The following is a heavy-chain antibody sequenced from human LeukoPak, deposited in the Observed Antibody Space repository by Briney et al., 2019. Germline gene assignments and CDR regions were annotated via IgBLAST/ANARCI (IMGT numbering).Heavy chain of an antibody. D-gene: IGHD3-22*01. J-gene: IGHJ4*02. CDR1: GFTFSKSW. V-gene: IGHV3-15*01. CDR3: ISCSTMIVVVGR. CDR2: IKSKTGGGTT. Sequence: PGGSLRLSCAASGFTFSKSWMSWVRQAPGKGLEWVGRIKSKTGGGTTDYAAPVKGRFTISRDDSKNTLYLQKNSVKTEDAREYYCISCSTMIVVVGRWGQGTLVAVS.